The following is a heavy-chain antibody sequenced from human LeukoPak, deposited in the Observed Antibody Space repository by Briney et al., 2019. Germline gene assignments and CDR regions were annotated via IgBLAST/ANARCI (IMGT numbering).Heavy chain of an antibody. CDR2: INHSGST. J-gene: IGHJ6*03. CDR3: ARGRYSGYDLRSSGWRYYYYMDV. D-gene: IGHD5-12*01. CDR1: GGSFSGYY. Sequence: PSETLSLTCAVYGGSFSGYYWSWIRQPPGKGLEWIGEINHSGSTNYNPSLKSRVTISVDTSKNQFSLKLSSVTAADTAVYYCARGRYSGYDLRSSGWRYYYYMDVWGKGTTVTVSS. V-gene: IGHV4-34*01.